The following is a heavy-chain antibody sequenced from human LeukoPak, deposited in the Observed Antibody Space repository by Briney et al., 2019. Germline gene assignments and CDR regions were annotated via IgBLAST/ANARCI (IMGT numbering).Heavy chain of an antibody. J-gene: IGHJ5*02. CDR1: GFTFSSYS. Sequence: GRSLRLSCAASGFTFSSYSMNWVRQAPGKGLEWVSSISSSSSYIYYADSVKGRFTISRDNAKNSLYLQMNSLRAEDTAVYYCAREPRQIAAAKINWFDPWGQGTLVTVSS. CDR2: ISSSSSYI. V-gene: IGHV3-21*01. D-gene: IGHD6-13*01. CDR3: AREPRQIAAAKINWFDP.